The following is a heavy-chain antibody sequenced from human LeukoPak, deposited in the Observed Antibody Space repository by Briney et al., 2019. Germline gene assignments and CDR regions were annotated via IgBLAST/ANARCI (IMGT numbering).Heavy chain of an antibody. CDR1: GGSISSSSYY. V-gene: IGHV4-39*07. J-gene: IGHJ6*03. Sequence: SETLSLTCTVSGGSISSSSYYWSWIRQPPGKGLEWIGEINHSGSTNYNPSLKSRVTISVDTSKNQFSLKLSPVTAADTAVYYCARGYGVGPYYMDVWGKGTTVTVSS. CDR2: INHSGST. D-gene: IGHD4-17*01. CDR3: ARGYGVGPYYMDV.